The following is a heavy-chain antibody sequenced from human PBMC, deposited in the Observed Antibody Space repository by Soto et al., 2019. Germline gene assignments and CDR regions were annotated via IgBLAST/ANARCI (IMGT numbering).Heavy chain of an antibody. CDR2: ITTRGGRT. Sequence: AGSLRLSCAASGFSFSSYAMSWVRQAPSQGLEWVSSITTRGGRTYYADSVRGRFTISRDNFANALYLEMNSLRAEDTAIYYCAKEYYYDPSGPYSDLYFDSWGQGTLVTVSS. CDR3: AKEYYYDPSGPYSDLYFDS. V-gene: IGHV3-23*01. CDR1: GFSFSSYA. D-gene: IGHD3-22*01. J-gene: IGHJ4*02.